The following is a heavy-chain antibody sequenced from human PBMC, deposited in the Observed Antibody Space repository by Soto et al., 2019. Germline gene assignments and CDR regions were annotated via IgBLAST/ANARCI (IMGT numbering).Heavy chain of an antibody. CDR3: AKSTSAFDI. CDR2: IYYNGDT. J-gene: IGHJ3*02. V-gene: IGHV4-59*08. Sequence: PAETLSLTCTVSGGSISSYYGSWIRQPPGKGLEWIGYIYYNGDTNHNPPLKSRVTMSVDTSKNQLSLRLSSVTAADTAVYFCAKSTSAFDIWGQGTMVTVSS. D-gene: IGHD3-16*01. CDR1: GGSISSYY.